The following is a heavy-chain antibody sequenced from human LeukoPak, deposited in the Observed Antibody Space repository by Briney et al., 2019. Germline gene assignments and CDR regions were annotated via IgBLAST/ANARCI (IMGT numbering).Heavy chain of an antibody. D-gene: IGHD3-10*01. J-gene: IGHJ4*02. CDR2: ITGSGNSI. CDR3: ASLRDFFASGSYYKGGYFDH. V-gene: IGHV3-48*04. Sequence: GGSLRLSCAASGFIFSSYAMQWVRQAPGKGLEWISYITGSGNSINYADSVKGRFTISRDNAEDSLYLQMNNLRADDTAVYYCASLRDFFASGSYYKGGYFDHWGQGTLVTVSS. CDR1: GFIFSSYA.